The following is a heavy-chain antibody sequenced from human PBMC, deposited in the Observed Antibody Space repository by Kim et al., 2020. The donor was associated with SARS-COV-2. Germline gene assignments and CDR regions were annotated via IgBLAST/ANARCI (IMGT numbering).Heavy chain of an antibody. CDR3: AREGYSSSWRPSSGDY. CDR2: IIAYNGNT. Sequence: ASVKVSCKASGYTFTSYGISWVRQAPGQGLEWMGWIIAYNGNTNYAQKLQGRVTMTTDTSTSTAYMELRSLRSDDTAVYYCAREGYSSSWRPSSGDYWGQGTLVTVSS. V-gene: IGHV1-18*01. J-gene: IGHJ4*02. CDR1: GYTFTSYG. D-gene: IGHD6-13*01.